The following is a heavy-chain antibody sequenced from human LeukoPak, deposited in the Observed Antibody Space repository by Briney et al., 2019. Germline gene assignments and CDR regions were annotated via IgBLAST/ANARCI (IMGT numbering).Heavy chain of an antibody. J-gene: IGHJ3*02. D-gene: IGHD6-13*01. Sequence: TGGSLRLSCAASGFTFSSFGMNWVRQAPGKGLEWVSFISTSSSYIYYADSVKGRFTISRDNAKNSLYLQMNSLRAEDTALYYCARRGSSSSWSNDAFDIWGQGTMVTVSS. V-gene: IGHV3-21*04. CDR1: GFTFSSFG. CDR3: ARRGSSSSWSNDAFDI. CDR2: ISTSSSYI.